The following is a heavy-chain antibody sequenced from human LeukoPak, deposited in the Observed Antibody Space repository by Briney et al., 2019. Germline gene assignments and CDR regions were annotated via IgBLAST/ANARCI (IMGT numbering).Heavy chain of an antibody. CDR2: ISGSGGST. D-gene: IGHD6-19*01. V-gene: IGHV3-23*01. CDR3: AKDQYSSGWYYFDY. CDR1: GFTFSSYA. J-gene: IGHJ4*02. Sequence: GGSLRLSCAASGFTFSSYAMSWVRQAPGKGLEWVSVISGSGGSTYYADSVKGRFTISRDNSKNTLYLQMNSLRAEDTAVYYCAKDQYSSGWYYFDYWGQGTLVAVSS.